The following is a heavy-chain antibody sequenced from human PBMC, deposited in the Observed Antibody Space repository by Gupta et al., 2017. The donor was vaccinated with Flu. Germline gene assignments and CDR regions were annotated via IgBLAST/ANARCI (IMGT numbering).Heavy chain of an antibody. CDR2: INQDGSTK. J-gene: IGHJ4*02. V-gene: IGHV3-7*01. CDR3: ARNRGWEQFDY. CDR1: GFTFSDSW. Sequence: EVQLVESGGGCVQHGGSLGLSCGASGFTFSDSWMNWVRQAPGKGLEWVANINQDGSTKNYVDSLKGRFTVSRDNAKNSLYLQMDSLRAEDTAVYFCARNRGWEQFDYWGQGTLVTVSS. D-gene: IGHD5-24*01.